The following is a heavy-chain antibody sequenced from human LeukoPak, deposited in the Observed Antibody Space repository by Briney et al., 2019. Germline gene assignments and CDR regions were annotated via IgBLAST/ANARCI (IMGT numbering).Heavy chain of an antibody. V-gene: IGHV1-8*01. CDR1: GYTFTSYD. CDR2: MNPNSGNT. Sequence: ASVKVSCKASGYTFTSYDINWVRQATGQGLEWMGWMNPNSGNTGYAQKFQGRVTMTRNTSISTAYMELSSLRSDDTAVYYCASGGYSYVGGYYYYGMDVWGQGTTVTVSS. D-gene: IGHD5-18*01. CDR3: ASGGYSYVGGYYYYGMDV. J-gene: IGHJ6*02.